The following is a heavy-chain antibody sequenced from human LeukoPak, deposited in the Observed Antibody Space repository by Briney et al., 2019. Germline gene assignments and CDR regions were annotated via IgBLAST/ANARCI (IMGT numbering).Heavy chain of an antibody. CDR1: GGSISSGSYY. V-gene: IGHV4-61*02. D-gene: IGHD3-3*01. Sequence: SETLSLTCTVSGGSISSGSYYWSWIRQPAGKGLEWIGRIYTSGSTNYNPSLKSRVTISVDTSKNQFSLKLSSVTAADTAVYCCARCDFWSAYYDYWGQGTLVTVSS. CDR2: IYTSGST. J-gene: IGHJ4*02. CDR3: ARCDFWSAYYDY.